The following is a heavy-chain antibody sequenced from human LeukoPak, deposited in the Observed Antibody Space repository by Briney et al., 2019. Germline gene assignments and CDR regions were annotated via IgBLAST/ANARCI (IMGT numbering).Heavy chain of an antibody. Sequence: ASVKVSCKASGYTFTNYAVHWVRQAPGQRLEWMGWVTTGNGNTMYSQKFQGRVTFTRDTSASTAYMDLRGLRSEDTAVYYCTIVDYGDYWGQGTLVTVSS. CDR2: VTTGNGNT. V-gene: IGHV1-3*04. CDR1: GYTFTNYA. J-gene: IGHJ4*02. CDR3: TIVDYGDY.